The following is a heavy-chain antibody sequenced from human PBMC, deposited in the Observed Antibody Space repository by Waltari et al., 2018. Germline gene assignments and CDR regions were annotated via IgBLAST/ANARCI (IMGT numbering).Heavy chain of an antibody. J-gene: IGHJ4*02. CDR3: ACSVGATPTTLDY. CDR1: GGTFSSYA. CDR2: IIHSCGTE. Sequence: QVQLVQSGAEVKKPGSSVKVSCKASGGTFSSYAISWVRQAPGQGLEWMGGIIHSCGTENYAQKFQSRVTITADESTSTAYMELSSLRSEDTAVYYCACSVGATPTTLDYWGQGTLVTVSS. D-gene: IGHD1-26*01. V-gene: IGHV1-69*12.